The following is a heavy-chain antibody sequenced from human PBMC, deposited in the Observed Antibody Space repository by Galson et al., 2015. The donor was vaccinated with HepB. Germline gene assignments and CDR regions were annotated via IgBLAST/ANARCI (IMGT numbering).Heavy chain of an antibody. Sequence: SVKVSCKASGGTFSSYAISWVRQAPGQGLEWMGGIIPIFGTANYAQKFQGRVTITADESTSTAYMELSSLRSEDTAVYYCARVGSHDFWSGYYTGFDYWGQGTLVTVSS. J-gene: IGHJ4*02. D-gene: IGHD3-3*01. CDR2: IIPIFGTA. CDR3: ARVGSHDFWSGYYTGFDY. CDR1: GGTFSSYA. V-gene: IGHV1-69*13.